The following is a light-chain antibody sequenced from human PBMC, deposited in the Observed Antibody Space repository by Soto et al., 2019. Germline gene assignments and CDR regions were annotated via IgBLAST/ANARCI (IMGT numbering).Light chain of an antibody. J-gene: IGKJ1*01. CDR3: QQYGSPPLT. CDR2: GAS. CDR1: QSVSSNY. Sequence: EIVLTQSPGTLSLSPGERATLSCRASQSVSSNYLAWYQQKPGQAPRPLIYGASSRATGIPDRFSGSGAGTDFTLTISRLEPEDFAVYYCQQYGSPPLTFGQGTKVEIK. V-gene: IGKV3-20*01.